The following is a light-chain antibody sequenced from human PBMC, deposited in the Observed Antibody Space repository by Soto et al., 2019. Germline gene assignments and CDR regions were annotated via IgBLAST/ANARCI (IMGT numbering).Light chain of an antibody. Sequence: QLVLTQPPSASGSPGQSVTISCTGTSSDIGGYDYVSWYQQHPGKAPKLIIYEVYKRPSGVPDRFSASKSGNTASLTVSGLQAEDEADYYCSSYAGSNNLVFAGGTKLTVL. V-gene: IGLV2-8*01. CDR3: SSYAGSNNLV. CDR1: SSDIGGYDY. J-gene: IGLJ3*02. CDR2: EVY.